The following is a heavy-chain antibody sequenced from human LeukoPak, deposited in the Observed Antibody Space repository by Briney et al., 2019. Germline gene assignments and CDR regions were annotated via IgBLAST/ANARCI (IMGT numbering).Heavy chain of an antibody. J-gene: IGHJ4*02. CDR1: GFTFSSYA. Sequence: GGSLRLSCAASGFTFSSYAMGWVRQAPGKGLEWVSAISGSGGSTYYANSVKGRFTISRDNSKSTLYLQMSSLSAEDTAVYYCAKGVYSVFPDSRVLDYRGQGTLVTVSP. CDR2: ISGSGGST. D-gene: IGHD5/OR15-5a*01. V-gene: IGHV3-23*01. CDR3: AKGVYSVFPDSRVLDY.